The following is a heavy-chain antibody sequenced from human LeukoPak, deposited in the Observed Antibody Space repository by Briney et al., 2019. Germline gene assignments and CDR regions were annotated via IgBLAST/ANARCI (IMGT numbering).Heavy chain of an antibody. CDR1: GFTFSSYG. J-gene: IGHJ4*02. Sequence: GGSLRLSCAASGFTFSSYGMHWVRQAPGKGLEWVAFIRYDGSNKYYADSVKGRFTISRDNSKNTLYLQMNSLRAEDTAVYYCAKDPLYDFWSGSDYYFDYWGQGTLVTVSS. CDR2: IRYDGSNK. CDR3: AKDPLYDFWSGSDYYFDY. V-gene: IGHV3-30*02. D-gene: IGHD3-3*01.